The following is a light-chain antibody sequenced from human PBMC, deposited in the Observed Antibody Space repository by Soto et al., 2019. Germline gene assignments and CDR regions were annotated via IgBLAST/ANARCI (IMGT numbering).Light chain of an antibody. CDR3: QQYNNWPPLFT. J-gene: IGKJ3*01. CDR1: QSVRSN. Sequence: EVVMTQSPATLSVSPGERATLSCRASQSVRSNLAWYQQQPGQAPRRLIYGAATRASDIPARCSGSGCGTEFTLNTSSLQSEDFAVEYCQQYNNWPPLFTFGPGTKVDI. CDR2: GAA. V-gene: IGKV3-15*01.